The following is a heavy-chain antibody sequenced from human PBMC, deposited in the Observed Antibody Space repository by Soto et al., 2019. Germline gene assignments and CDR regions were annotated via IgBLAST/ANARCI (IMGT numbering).Heavy chain of an antibody. J-gene: IGHJ4*02. V-gene: IGHV1-69*06. CDR2: IIPIFGTA. D-gene: IGHD1-7*01. CDR3: ARDPRYNWNYASDFDY. Sequence: GASVKVSCKASGGTFSSYAISWVRQAPGQGLEWMGGIIPIFGTANYAQKFQGRVTITADKSTSTAYMELSSLRSEDTAVYYCARDPRYNWNYASDFDYWGQGTLVTVSS. CDR1: GGTFSSYA.